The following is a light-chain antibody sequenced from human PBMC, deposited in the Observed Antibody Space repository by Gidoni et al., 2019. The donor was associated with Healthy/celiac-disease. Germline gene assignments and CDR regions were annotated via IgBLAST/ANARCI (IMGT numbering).Light chain of an antibody. CDR2: GAS. J-gene: IGKJ1*01. V-gene: IGKV3-15*01. CDR1: QSVSSN. Sequence: IVMTQSPATLSVSPGKRATLSCRASQSVSSNLAWYQQKPGQAPRRLIYGASTRATGIPARFSGSGSGTEFTLTISSLQSEDFAVYYCQQYNNWPRTFGQGTKVEIK. CDR3: QQYNNWPRT.